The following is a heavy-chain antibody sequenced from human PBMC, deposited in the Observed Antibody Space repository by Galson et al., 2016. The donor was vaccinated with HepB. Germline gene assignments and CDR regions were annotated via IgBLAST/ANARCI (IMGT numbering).Heavy chain of an antibody. V-gene: IGHV3-33*01. D-gene: IGHD2-2*01. Sequence: SLRLSCAASGFTFSTYGIHWVRQAPGKGLEWVAVICYDGSNKYYGDSVKGRFTISRDNSKNTVYLQMNSLRAEDTAVYYCAMGFAVPGRIDYWGQGTLVTVSS. CDR3: AMGFAVPGRIDY. J-gene: IGHJ4*02. CDR2: ICYDGSNK. CDR1: GFTFSTYG.